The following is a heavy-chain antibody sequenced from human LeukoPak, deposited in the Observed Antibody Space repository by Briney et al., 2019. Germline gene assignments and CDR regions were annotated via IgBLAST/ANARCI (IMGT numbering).Heavy chain of an antibody. J-gene: IGHJ4*02. CDR3: ARGLRCSGGSCYLLDY. Sequence: ASVKVSCKASGYTFTSYDINWVRQATGQGLEWMGWMNSNSGNTGYAQKFQGRVTMTRNTSISTAYMELSSLRSEDTAVYYCARGLRCSGGSCYLLDYWGQGTLVTVSS. CDR2: MNSNSGNT. V-gene: IGHV1-8*01. D-gene: IGHD2-15*01. CDR1: GYTFTSYD.